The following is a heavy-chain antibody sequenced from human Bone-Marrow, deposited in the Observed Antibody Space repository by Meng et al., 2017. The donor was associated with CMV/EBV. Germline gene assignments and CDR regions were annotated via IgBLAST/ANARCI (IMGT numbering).Heavy chain of an antibody. Sequence: GGSLRLSCAASGFTFSSYSMNWIRQAPGKGLEWVSYISSSSSTIYYADSVKGRFTISRDNAKNSLYLQMNSLRAEDTAVYYCARDHSSREVGLLLGYYYYGMDVWGQGTTVPVSS. V-gene: IGHV3-48*04. CDR3: ARDHSSREVGLLLGYYYYGMDV. CDR2: ISSSSSTI. J-gene: IGHJ6*02. CDR1: GFTFSSYS. D-gene: IGHD6-13*01.